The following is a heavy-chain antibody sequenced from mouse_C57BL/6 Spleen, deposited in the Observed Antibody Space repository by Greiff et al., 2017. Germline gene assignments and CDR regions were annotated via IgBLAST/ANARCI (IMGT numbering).Heavy chain of an antibody. CDR3: ARWKSTVVAKDYFDY. V-gene: IGHV1-9*01. D-gene: IGHD1-1*01. Sequence: QVQLQQSGAELMKPGASVKLSCKATGYTFTGYWIEWVKQRPGHGLEWIGEILPGSGSTNYNEKFKGKATFTADTSSNTAYMQLSSLTTEDSAIYYGARWKSTVVAKDYFDYWGQGTTLTVSS. CDR1: GYTFTGYW. J-gene: IGHJ2*01. CDR2: ILPGSGST.